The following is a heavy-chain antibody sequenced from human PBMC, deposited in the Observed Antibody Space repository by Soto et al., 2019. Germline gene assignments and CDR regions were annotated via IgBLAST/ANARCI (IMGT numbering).Heavy chain of an antibody. Sequence: QVQLVQSGAEVKKPGASVKVSCKASGYTFTGYYMHWVRQAPGQGLEWMGWINPNSGGTNYAKKFQGWVTMTRDTSISTAYMELSRLRSDDTAVYYCARDSSSSDFDYWGQGTLVTVSS. CDR1: GYTFTGYY. D-gene: IGHD6-6*01. CDR3: ARDSSSSDFDY. CDR2: INPNSGGT. V-gene: IGHV1-2*04. J-gene: IGHJ4*02.